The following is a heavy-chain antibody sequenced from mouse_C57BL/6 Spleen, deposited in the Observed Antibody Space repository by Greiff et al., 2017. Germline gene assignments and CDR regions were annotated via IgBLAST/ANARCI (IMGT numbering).Heavy chain of an antibody. V-gene: IGHV14-4*01. J-gene: IGHJ3*01. CDR1: GFNIKDDY. CDR3: TPYDGDYGGFAY. CDR2: IDPENGDT. Sequence: EVKLVESGAELVRPGASVKLSCTASGFNIKDDYMHWVKQRPEQGLEWIGWIDPENGDTEYASQFQGKATITADTSSHTAYLRLSSLTSEDTAVYYCTPYDGDYGGFAYWGQGTLVTVAA. D-gene: IGHD2-3*01.